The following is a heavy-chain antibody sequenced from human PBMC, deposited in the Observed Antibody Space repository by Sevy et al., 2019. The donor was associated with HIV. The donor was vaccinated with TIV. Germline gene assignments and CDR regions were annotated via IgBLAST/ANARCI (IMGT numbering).Heavy chain of an antibody. CDR2: ISGSGGST. CDR3: AKDELYYYDSSGYSRGRDDAFDI. J-gene: IGHJ3*02. Sequence: GGSLRLSCAASGFTFSSYAMSWVRQAPGKGLEWVSAISGSGGSTYYADSVKGRFTISRGNFKNTLYLQMNSLRTEDTAVYYCAKDELYYYDSSGYSRGRDDAFDIWGQGTMVTVSS. CDR1: GFTFSSYA. V-gene: IGHV3-23*01. D-gene: IGHD3-22*01.